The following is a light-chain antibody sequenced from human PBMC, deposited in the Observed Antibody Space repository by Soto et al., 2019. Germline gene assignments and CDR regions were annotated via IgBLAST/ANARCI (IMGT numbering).Light chain of an antibody. J-gene: IGKJ3*01. CDR3: QQYDNLLGT. CDR2: DAS. Sequence: DIQMTQSPSSLSASVGDRVTITCQASQDISNYLNWYQQKPGKAPKLLIYDASKLETGVPSRFSGSGSGTDFTFTISSLQPGDIATYYCQQYDNLLGTFGPGTKVDIK. V-gene: IGKV1-33*01. CDR1: QDISNY.